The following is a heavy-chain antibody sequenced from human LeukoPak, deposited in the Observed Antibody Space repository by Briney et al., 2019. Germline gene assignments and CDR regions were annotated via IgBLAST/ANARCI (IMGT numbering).Heavy chain of an antibody. CDR1: GDRLTNNW. CDR3: ARRDGYNSGDAFDI. D-gene: IGHD5-24*01. V-gene: IGHV5-51*01. CDR2: IYPGDSDT. J-gene: IGHJ3*02. Sequence: GESLKISCKISGDRLTNNWIGWVRQMPGKGLEWMGIIYPGDSDTRYSPSFQGQVTISADKSISTAYLQWSSLRASDTAMYYCARRDGYNSGDAFDIWGQGTMVTVSS.